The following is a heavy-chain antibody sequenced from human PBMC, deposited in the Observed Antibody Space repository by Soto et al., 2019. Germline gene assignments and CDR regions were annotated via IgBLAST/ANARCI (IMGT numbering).Heavy chain of an antibody. Sequence: GGSLRLSCTASGFTFGDYAMSWFRQAPGKGLEWVGFIRSKAYGGTTEYAASVKGRFTISRDDSKSIAYLQMNSLKTEDTAVYYCTRDDSSPREFYYYYYMDVWGKGTTVTVSS. CDR3: TRDDSSPREFYYYYYMDV. V-gene: IGHV3-49*03. J-gene: IGHJ6*03. CDR1: GFTFGDYA. CDR2: IRSKAYGGTT. D-gene: IGHD6-13*01.